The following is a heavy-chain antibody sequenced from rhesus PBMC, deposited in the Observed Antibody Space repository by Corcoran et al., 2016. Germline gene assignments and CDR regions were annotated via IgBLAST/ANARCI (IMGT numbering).Heavy chain of an antibody. J-gene: IGHJ4*01. CDR1: GYSFTSYW. CDR3: AKGGWGDLFDY. CDR2: IDPSDSDT. Sequence: EVQLVQSGAEVKRPGESLKISCKTSGYSFTSYWISWVRQMPGKGLEWMGAIDPSDSDTRYNPSFPGQVTISADKSISTAYLQWSRLKASDTATYYCAKGGWGDLFDYWGQGVLVTVSS. D-gene: IGHD3-34*01. V-gene: IGHV5-20*01.